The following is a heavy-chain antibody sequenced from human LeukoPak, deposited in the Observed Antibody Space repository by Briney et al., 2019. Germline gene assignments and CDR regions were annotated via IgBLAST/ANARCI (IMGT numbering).Heavy chain of an antibody. CDR1: GFTFSSYS. CDR3: ARLSWAGIDY. Sequence: GGALRLSCAASGFTFSSYSMNWVRQAPGKGLEWVSSISSSSSYIYYADSVKGRFTISRDNAKNSLYLQMNSLRAEDTAVYYCARLSWAGIDYWGQGTLVTVSS. D-gene: IGHD3-10*01. J-gene: IGHJ4*02. CDR2: ISSSSSYI. V-gene: IGHV3-21*01.